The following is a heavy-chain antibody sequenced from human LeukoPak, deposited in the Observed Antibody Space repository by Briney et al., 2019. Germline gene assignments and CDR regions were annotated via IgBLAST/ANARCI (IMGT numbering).Heavy chain of an antibody. J-gene: IGHJ2*01. Sequence: GGSLRLSCAASGFTLSNYAMSWVRQGPGKGPELVAGISYSSGSIYYLGSVKGRFTISRDNSRNTLYLQMNSLIAEDTAVYYCAKDVLRLNYGYFDLWGRGTLVSVSS. D-gene: IGHD3-16*01. CDR1: GFTLSNYA. CDR2: ISYSSGSI. CDR3: AKDVLRLNYGYFDL. V-gene: IGHV3-23*01.